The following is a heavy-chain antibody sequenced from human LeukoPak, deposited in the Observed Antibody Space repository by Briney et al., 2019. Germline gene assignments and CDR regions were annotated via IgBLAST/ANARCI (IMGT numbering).Heavy chain of an antibody. CDR2: IFHSGST. CDR1: GYSISSGYY. CDR3: ARRATTDYYFDN. D-gene: IGHD5-12*01. V-gene: IGHV4-38-2*01. Sequence: PSETLPLTCAVSGYSISSGYYWGWIRQPPGKGLEWIGRIFHSGSTYYNPSLKSRVTISVDTSKNQFSLKLRSVTAADTAVYYCARRATTDYYFDNWGQGTLVTVSS. J-gene: IGHJ4*02.